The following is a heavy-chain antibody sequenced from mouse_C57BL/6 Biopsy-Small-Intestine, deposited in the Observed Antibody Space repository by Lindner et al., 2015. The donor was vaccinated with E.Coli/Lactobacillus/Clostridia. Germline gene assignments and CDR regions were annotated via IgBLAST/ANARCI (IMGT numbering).Heavy chain of an antibody. CDR1: GYDFTSYV. D-gene: IGHD1-1*02. J-gene: IGHJ4*01. Sequence: SVKVSCKASGYDFTSYVVQWVRQAPGQGLEWMGWINADKGDTKYSQKLQGRIAITRDTSANTAYMELSSLRSEDTAVYFCARDDLSYCNGGSCYSGFDYWGQGTLVTVSS. V-gene: IGHV1-14*01. CDR2: INADKGDT. CDR3: ARDDLSYCNGGSCYSGFDY.